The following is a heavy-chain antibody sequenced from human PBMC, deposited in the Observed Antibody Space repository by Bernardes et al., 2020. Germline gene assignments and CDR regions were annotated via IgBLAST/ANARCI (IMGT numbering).Heavy chain of an antibody. CDR2: IIPIFGTA. Sequence: SVKVSCKASGGTFSSYAISWVRQAPGQGLEWMGGIIPIFGTANYAQKFQGRVTITADESTSTAYMELSSLRSEDTAVYYCARSLGKIAVAGRGGPFDIWGQGTMVTVSS. CDR1: GGTFSSYA. V-gene: IGHV1-69*13. CDR3: ARSLGKIAVAGRGGPFDI. D-gene: IGHD6-19*01. J-gene: IGHJ3*02.